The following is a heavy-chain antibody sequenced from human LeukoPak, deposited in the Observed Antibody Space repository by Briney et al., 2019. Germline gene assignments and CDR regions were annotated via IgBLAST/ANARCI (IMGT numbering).Heavy chain of an antibody. CDR2: ISSSGSTI. D-gene: IGHD3-3*01. Sequence: GGSLRLSCAASGFTFSDYYMSWIRQAPGEGLGWVSYISSSGSTIYYADSVKGGFTISRDNAKNSLYLQMNSLRAEDTAVYYCARARNYDFWSGYYFDYWGQGTLVTVSS. V-gene: IGHV3-11*01. CDR3: ARARNYDFWSGYYFDY. J-gene: IGHJ4*02. CDR1: GFTFSDYY.